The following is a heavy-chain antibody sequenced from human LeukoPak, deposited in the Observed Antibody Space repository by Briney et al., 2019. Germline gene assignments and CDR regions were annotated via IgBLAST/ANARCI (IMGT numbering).Heavy chain of an antibody. J-gene: IGHJ4*02. Sequence: GGSLKISCKGSGYSFTSYWIGWVRQMSGKGLEWVVSIYPGDSDTRYSPSFQGQVPISADNSITPAYLPWSSLKASATAMYYCARRANWGSLDYWGQGTLVTVSS. CDR2: IYPGDSDT. CDR3: ARRANWGSLDY. D-gene: IGHD7-27*01. CDR1: GYSFTSYW. V-gene: IGHV5-51*01.